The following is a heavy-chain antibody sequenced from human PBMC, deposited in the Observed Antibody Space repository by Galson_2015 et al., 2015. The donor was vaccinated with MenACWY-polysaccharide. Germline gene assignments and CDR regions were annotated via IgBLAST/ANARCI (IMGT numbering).Heavy chain of an antibody. CDR2: MNPNSGNT. J-gene: IGHJ6*03. CDR1: GYTFTSYD. V-gene: IGHV1-8*01. D-gene: IGHD4-11*01. Sequence: SVKVSCKASGYTFTSYDINWVRQATGQGLEWMGWMNPNSGNTGYAQKFQGRVTMTRNTSISTAYMELSSLRSEDTAVYYCARAHSNYGYYYYMDVWGKGTTVTVPS. CDR3: ARAHSNYGYYYYMDV.